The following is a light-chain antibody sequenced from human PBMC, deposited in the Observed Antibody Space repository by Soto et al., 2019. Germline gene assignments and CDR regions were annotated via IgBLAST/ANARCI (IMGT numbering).Light chain of an antibody. V-gene: IGLV1-44*01. CDR2: SDN. J-gene: IGLJ1*01. CDR1: SSNIGSNT. CDR3: AAWDDSLNGYV. Sequence: QSVLTQPPSASGTPGQRVIISCSGSSSNIGSNTVNWYQQLPGTAPKLLIYSDNQRPSGVPDRFSGSKSGTSASLAISGLQSDDEADYYCAAWDDSLNGYVLGTGTKATVL.